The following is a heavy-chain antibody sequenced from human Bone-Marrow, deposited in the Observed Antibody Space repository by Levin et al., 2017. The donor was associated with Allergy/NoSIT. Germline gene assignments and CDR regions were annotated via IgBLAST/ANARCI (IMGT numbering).Heavy chain of an antibody. V-gene: IGHV4-39*01. Sequence: SETLSLTCTVSGASVSSSSFCWGLIRQPPGKGLEWIGTIYSTGRTYYNPSLKSRVTISIDKSKNQFSLNLSSVTAADTAVDYCASPHGSSWFYFDYWGQGSLVTVSS. CDR3: ASPHGSSWFYFDY. J-gene: IGHJ4*02. D-gene: IGHD6-13*01. CDR1: GASVSSSSFC. CDR2: IYSTGRT.